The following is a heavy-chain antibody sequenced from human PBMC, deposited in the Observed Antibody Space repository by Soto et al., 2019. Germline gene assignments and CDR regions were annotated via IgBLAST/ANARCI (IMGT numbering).Heavy chain of an antibody. V-gene: IGHV3-7*03. CDR2: IKQDGSEK. J-gene: IGHJ6*02. D-gene: IGHD3-3*01. Sequence: LRLSCAASGFTFSSYWMSWVRQAPGKGLEWVANIKQDGSEKYYVDSVKGRFTISRDNAKNSLYLQMNSLRAEDTAVYYCARDQYYDFWSGYFETIREYYYYGMNVWGQGTTVTVSS. CDR1: GFTFSSYW. CDR3: ARDQYYDFWSGYFETIREYYYYGMNV.